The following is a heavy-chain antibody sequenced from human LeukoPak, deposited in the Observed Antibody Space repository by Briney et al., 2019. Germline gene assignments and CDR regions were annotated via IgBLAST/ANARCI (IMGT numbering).Heavy chain of an antibody. CDR2: IYYSGST. J-gene: IGHJ6*02. Sequence: SETLSLTCTVSGGSISSYYWSWSRQPPGKGLEWIGYIYYSGSTNYNPSLKSRVTISVDTSKNQFSLKLSSVTAADTAVYYCAREASYCSGGSCYSRYYYGMDVWGQGTTVTVSS. D-gene: IGHD2-15*01. CDR1: GGSISSYY. V-gene: IGHV4-59*01. CDR3: AREASYCSGGSCYSRYYYGMDV.